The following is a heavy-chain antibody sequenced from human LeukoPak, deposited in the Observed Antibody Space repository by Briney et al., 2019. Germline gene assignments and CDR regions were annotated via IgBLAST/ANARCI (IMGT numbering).Heavy chain of an antibody. CDR2: FDPEDGET. D-gene: IGHD3-9*01. J-gene: IGHJ3*02. CDR1: GYTLTELS. Sequence: ASVKVSCKVSGYTLTELSMHWVRQAPGKGLEWMGGFDPEDGETIYAQKFQGRVTMTEDTSTDTAYMELSSLRSEDTAVYYCATDPDILTGNDAFGIWGQGTMVTVSS. CDR3: ATDPDILTGNDAFGI. V-gene: IGHV1-24*01.